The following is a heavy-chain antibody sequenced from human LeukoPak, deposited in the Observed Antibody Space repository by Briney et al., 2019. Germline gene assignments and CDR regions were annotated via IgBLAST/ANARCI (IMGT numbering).Heavy chain of an antibody. D-gene: IGHD6-13*01. J-gene: IGHJ4*02. CDR3: AKELESWYPADY. V-gene: IGHV3-30*04. Sequence: GRSLRLSCAASGFTFSSYAMHWVRQAPGKGLEWVAVVSYDGSIKYYADSVKGRFTISRDNSKNTLYLQMNSLRAEDTAMYYCAKELESWYPADYWGQGTLVTVSS. CDR2: VSYDGSIK. CDR1: GFTFSSYA.